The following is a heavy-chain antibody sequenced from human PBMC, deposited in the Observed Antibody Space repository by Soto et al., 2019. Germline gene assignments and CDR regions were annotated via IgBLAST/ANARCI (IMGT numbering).Heavy chain of an antibody. D-gene: IGHD5-12*01. CDR3: ARGFGRWLRNYFDY. Sequence: PGGSLRLSCSASGFTFSSYAMHWVRQAPGKGLEYVSAISSNGGSTYYADSVKGRFTISRDNSKNTLYLQMSSLRAEDTAVYYCARGFGRWLRNYFDYWGQGTLVTVSS. CDR2: ISSNGGST. J-gene: IGHJ4*02. V-gene: IGHV3-64D*08. CDR1: GFTFSSYA.